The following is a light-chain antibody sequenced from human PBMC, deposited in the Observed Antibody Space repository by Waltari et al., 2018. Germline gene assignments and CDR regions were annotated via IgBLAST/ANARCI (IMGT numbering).Light chain of an antibody. Sequence: QSALTQPRSVSGSPGQSVTISCTGTSSDVAGYNYVSWYQQHQGKAPKLMIYDVSKRPSRVPDRFSGSRSGDTASLTISGLQAEDEADYYCCSLAGSPLSVFGTGTKVTVL. CDR2: DVS. V-gene: IGLV2-11*01. J-gene: IGLJ1*01. CDR1: SSDVAGYNY. CDR3: CSLAGSPLSV.